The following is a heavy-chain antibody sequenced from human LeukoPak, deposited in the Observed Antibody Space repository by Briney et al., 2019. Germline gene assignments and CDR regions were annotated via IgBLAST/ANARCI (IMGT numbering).Heavy chain of an antibody. CDR2: ISGDGTIT. CDR3: AKDTPLFYHYYGIDV. CDR1: GLNLDAYA. Sequence: PGGSLRLSCAASGLNLDAYATHWVRQAPGKGLEWVSLISGDGTITYYADSVKGRFTISRDNSKNSLFLEMNSLRSEDTALYYCAKDTPLFYHYYGIDVWGQGTTVTVSS. J-gene: IGHJ6*02. V-gene: IGHV3-43*02.